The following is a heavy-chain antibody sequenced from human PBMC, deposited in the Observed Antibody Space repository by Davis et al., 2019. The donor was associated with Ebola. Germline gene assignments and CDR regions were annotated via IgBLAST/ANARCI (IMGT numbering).Heavy chain of an antibody. CDR2: INHSGST. D-gene: IGHD4-17*01. Sequence: SQTLSLTCAVYGGSFSGYYWSWIRQPPGKGLAWIGEINHSGSTNYNPSLKSRVTISVDTSKKQFSLKLSSVTAADTAVYYCANVHYGYWGQGTLVTVSS. V-gene: IGHV4-34*01. J-gene: IGHJ4*02. CDR3: ANVHYGY. CDR1: GGSFSGYY.